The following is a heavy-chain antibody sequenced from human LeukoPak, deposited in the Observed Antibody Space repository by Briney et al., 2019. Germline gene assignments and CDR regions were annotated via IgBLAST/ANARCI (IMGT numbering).Heavy chain of an antibody. CDR3: ARFFYDSSGYSTLHNWFDP. CDR1: GGSFSGYY. V-gene: IGHV4-34*01. J-gene: IGHJ5*02. CDR2: INHSGST. D-gene: IGHD3-22*01. Sequence: SETLSLTCAVYGGSFSGYYWSWIRQPPGKGLEWIGEINHSGSTNYNPSLKSRVTISVDTSKNQFSLKLSSVTAADTAVYYCARFFYDSSGYSTLHNWFDPWGQGTLVTVSS.